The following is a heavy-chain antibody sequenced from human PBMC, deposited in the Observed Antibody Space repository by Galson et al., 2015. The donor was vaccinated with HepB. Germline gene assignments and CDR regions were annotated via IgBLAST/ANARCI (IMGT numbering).Heavy chain of an antibody. V-gene: IGHV3-30*18. Sequence: SLRLSCAASGFTFSSYGMHWVRQAPGKGLEWVAVISYDGSNKYYADSVKGRFTISRDNSKNTLYLQMNSLRAEDTAVYYCAKSNVGYDSSGYYPDWGQGTLVTVSS. CDR3: AKSNVGYDSSGYYPD. CDR2: ISYDGSNK. J-gene: IGHJ4*02. D-gene: IGHD3-22*01. CDR1: GFTFSSYG.